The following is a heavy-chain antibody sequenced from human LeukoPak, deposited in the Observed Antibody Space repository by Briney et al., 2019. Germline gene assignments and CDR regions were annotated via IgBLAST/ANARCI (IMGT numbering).Heavy chain of an antibody. CDR2: IYTSGST. CDR3: ARGQGYYDILTGYYY. Sequence: SQTLSLTCTVSGGSINSGNYYWNWIRQPAGKGLEWIGRIYTSGSTDYNPSLKSRVTISLDTSKNQFSLKLSSVTAADTAVYYCARGQGYYDILTGYYYWGQGAQVTVSS. D-gene: IGHD3-9*01. CDR1: GGSINSGNYY. V-gene: IGHV4-61*02. J-gene: IGHJ4*02.